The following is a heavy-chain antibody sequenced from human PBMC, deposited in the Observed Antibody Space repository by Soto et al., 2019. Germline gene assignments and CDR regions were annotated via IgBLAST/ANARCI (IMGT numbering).Heavy chain of an antibody. D-gene: IGHD6-19*01. J-gene: IGHJ5*02. CDR2: IYYSGST. V-gene: IGHV4-59*01. CDR1: GGAISSFN. Sequence: SETLSLTCTVSGGAISSFNWSWLRQPPGKGLEWIGYIYYSGSTKYNPSLKSRVTISVDTSKKKFSLKLSSVTAADTAVYYCARDLVSGSSGWYQGWFDPWGQGTLVTVSS. CDR3: ARDLVSGSSGWYQGWFDP.